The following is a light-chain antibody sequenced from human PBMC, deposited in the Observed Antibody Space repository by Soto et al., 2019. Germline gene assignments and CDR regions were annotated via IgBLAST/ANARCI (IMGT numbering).Light chain of an antibody. CDR1: SSDVGGYNY. J-gene: IGLJ2*01. V-gene: IGLV2-14*01. CDR2: EVS. CDR3: SSSTSSSTPV. Sequence: QSALTQPASVSGSPGQSITISCTGTSSDVGGYNYVSWYQQHPGKAPKLMIYEVSNRPSGVSNRFSGSKSGNTASLTISGLQAEDEADYYCSSSTSSSTPVFGGGTKLA.